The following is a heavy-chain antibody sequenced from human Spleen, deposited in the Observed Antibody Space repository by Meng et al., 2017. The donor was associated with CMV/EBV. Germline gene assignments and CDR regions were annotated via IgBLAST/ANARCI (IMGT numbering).Heavy chain of an antibody. CDR1: GGSLSSFY. CDR2: INHSGST. Sequence: VSGGSLSSFYWSWIRQPPGKGLEWIGEINHSGSTTYNPSRKSRVTISIDTSKNQFSLKLSSVTAADTAVYYCARGPCSSVSCSLDYWGQGTLVTVSS. CDR3: ARGPCSSVSCSLDY. D-gene: IGHD2-2*01. V-gene: IGHV4-34*01. J-gene: IGHJ4*02.